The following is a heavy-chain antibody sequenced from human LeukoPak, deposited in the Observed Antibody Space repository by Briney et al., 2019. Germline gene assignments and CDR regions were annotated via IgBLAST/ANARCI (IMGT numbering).Heavy chain of an antibody. J-gene: IGHJ4*02. D-gene: IGHD6-19*01. V-gene: IGHV4-59*06. CDR2: IYYSGST. CDR3: ARSAEYSSGWLSFDY. CDR1: GGSISSYY. Sequence: SETLSLTCTVSGGSISSYYWSWIRQHPGKGLEWIAYIYYSGSTYYNPSLKSRLTISVDTSKNQFSLKLSSVTAADTAVYYCARSAEYSSGWLSFDYWGQGTLVTVSS.